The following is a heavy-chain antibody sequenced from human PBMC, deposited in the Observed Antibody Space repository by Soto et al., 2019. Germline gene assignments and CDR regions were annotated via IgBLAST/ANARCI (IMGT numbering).Heavy chain of an antibody. J-gene: IGHJ6*02. Sequence: PSETLSLTCAVSGGSISSSSYYWGWIRQPPGKGLEWIGSIYYSGSTYYNPSLKSRVTISVDTSKNQFSLKLSSVTAADTAVYYCARQYYYDSSGYYLRFGHYYYYGMDVWGQGTTVTVSS. V-gene: IGHV4-39*01. CDR1: GGSISSSSYY. CDR2: IYYSGST. CDR3: ARQYYYDSSGYYLRFGHYYYYGMDV. D-gene: IGHD3-22*01.